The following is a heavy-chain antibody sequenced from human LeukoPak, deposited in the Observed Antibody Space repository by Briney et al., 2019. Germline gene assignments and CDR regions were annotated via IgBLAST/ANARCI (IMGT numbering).Heavy chain of an antibody. CDR3: ARDPRPDYGDYGWFDP. CDR2: ISSSSSYI. D-gene: IGHD4-17*01. Sequence: PGGSLRLSCAASGFTFSSYSMNWVRQAPGRGLEWVSSISSSSSYIYYADSVKGRFTISRDNAKNSLYLQMNRLRAEDTAVYYCARDPRPDYGDYGWFDPWGQGTLVTVSS. CDR1: GFTFSSYS. J-gene: IGHJ5*02. V-gene: IGHV3-21*01.